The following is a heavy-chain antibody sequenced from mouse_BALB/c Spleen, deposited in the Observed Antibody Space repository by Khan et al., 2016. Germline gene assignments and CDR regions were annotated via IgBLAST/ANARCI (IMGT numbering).Heavy chain of an antibody. D-gene: IGHD2-13*01. Sequence: QIQLVQSGPELKKPGETVKISCKASEYTFTNYGMNWVKQAPGKGLKWMGWINTNTGEPTYAEEFKGRFAFSLEDSASTAYLQINNLKNEDSATYFCARSGDFPYSSLDYWGQLTSVTVSS. V-gene: IGHV9-3*02. CDR1: EYTFTNYG. J-gene: IGHJ4*01. CDR3: ARSGDFPYSSLDY. CDR2: INTNTGEP.